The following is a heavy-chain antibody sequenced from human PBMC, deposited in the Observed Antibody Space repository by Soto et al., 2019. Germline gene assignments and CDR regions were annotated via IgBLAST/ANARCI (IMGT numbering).Heavy chain of an antibody. D-gene: IGHD2-21*01. V-gene: IGHV1-18*04. CDR2: ISGYNGNT. CDR1: GYTFSGDS. Sequence: ASVKVSCKASGYTFSGDSITCVRQAPGQGLEWMGRISGYNGNTTYARTLRDRLTLTTDTSSSTAYMELRSLTSDDTAVYYCARDVFCGGAPACPDMDVWGQGTTVSVSS. CDR3: ARDVFCGGAPACPDMDV. J-gene: IGHJ6*02.